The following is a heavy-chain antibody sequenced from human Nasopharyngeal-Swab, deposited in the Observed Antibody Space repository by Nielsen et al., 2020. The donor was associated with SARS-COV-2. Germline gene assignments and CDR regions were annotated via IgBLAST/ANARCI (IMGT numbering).Heavy chain of an antibody. CDR1: GGSISSYY. Sequence: GSLRLSCTVSGGSISSYYWSWIRQPPGKGLEWIGYIYYSGSTNYNPSLKSRVTISVDTSKNQFSLKLSSVTAADTAVYYCASAHCSGGSCYLAYGMDVWGQGTTVTVSS. V-gene: IGHV4-59*08. CDR3: ASAHCSGGSCYLAYGMDV. CDR2: IYYSGST. J-gene: IGHJ6*02. D-gene: IGHD2-15*01.